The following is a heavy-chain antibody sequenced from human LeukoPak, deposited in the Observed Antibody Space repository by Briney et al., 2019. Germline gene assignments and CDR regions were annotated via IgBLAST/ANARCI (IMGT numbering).Heavy chain of an antibody. CDR2: INTDGNNR. CDR1: RFTFRTSC. V-gene: IGHV3-74*01. J-gene: IGHJ4*02. Sequence: GGSLSLSCATSRFTFRTSCMHWLRQAPGKGLVWVSRINTDGNNRVYAHSVKGRFTISRDNAKNTLYLQMNSLRAEDTAVYYCVRDMGYYDKGWGQGTLVSVS. CDR3: VRDMGYYDKG. D-gene: IGHD3-22*01.